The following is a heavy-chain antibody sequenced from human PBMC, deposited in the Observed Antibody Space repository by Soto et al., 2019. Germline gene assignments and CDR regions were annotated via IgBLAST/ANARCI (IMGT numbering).Heavy chain of an antibody. CDR3: ATDSKTTTQADY. Sequence: GGSLRLSSADSGFTFSSYAMSWVRQAPGKGLEWVSAISGSGGSTYYADSVKGRFTISRDNPKNTLYLQMNSLRAEDTAVYYCATDSKTTTQADYWGQGILVTVSS. V-gene: IGHV3-23*01. CDR2: ISGSGGST. J-gene: IGHJ4*02. D-gene: IGHD4-17*01. CDR1: GFTFSSYA.